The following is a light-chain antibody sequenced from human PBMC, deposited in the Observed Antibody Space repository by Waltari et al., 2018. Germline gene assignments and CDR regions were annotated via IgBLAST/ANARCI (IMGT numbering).Light chain of an antibody. Sequence: DIQMTQSPSTLSASVGDRVTITCRASQSISSWLAWYQQKPGKAPKVLIHKASSLASRVPSRFSGSGSGTEFTLTISSLQPDDFATYYCQQYSSYSALTFGGGTKVEIK. CDR1: QSISSW. CDR3: QQYSSYSALT. V-gene: IGKV1-5*03. CDR2: KAS. J-gene: IGKJ4*01.